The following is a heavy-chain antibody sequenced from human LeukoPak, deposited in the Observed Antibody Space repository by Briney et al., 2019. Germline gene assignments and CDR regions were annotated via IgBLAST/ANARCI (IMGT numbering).Heavy chain of an antibody. J-gene: IGHJ4*02. CDR3: VGVAGIEGTP. D-gene: IGHD6-19*01. Sequence: PSQTLSLTCTVSGGSISSGSYYWSWIRQPPGKGLEWIGSIYYSGSTYYNPSLKSRVTISVDTSKNQFSLKLSSVTAADTAVYYCVGVAGIEGTPWGQGTLVTVSS. CDR1: GGSISSGSYY. V-gene: IGHV4-39*07. CDR2: IYYSGST.